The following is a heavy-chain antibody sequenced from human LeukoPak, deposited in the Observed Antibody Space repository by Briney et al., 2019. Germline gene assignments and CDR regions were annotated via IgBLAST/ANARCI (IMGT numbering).Heavy chain of an antibody. J-gene: IGHJ4*02. D-gene: IGHD1-26*01. V-gene: IGHV3-13*01. CDR3: AKEYTGTFSPFPSYFDN. CDR2: IGAGFDT. CDR1: GFTFSTYD. Sequence: PGGSLRLSCAASGFTFSTYDFHWVRQVTGKGLQWVSAIGAGFDTYYQDSVKGRFTISRDNSKNTLYLQMNSLRAEDTAIYYCAKEYTGTFSPFPSYFDNWGQGTLVTVSS.